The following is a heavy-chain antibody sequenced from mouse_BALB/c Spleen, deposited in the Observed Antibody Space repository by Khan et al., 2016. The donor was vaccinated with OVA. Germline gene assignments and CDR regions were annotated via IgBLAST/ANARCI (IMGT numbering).Heavy chain of an antibody. CDR1: GFSLSTSGMG. CDR2: IYWDDDK. D-gene: IGHD3-1*01. J-gene: IGHJ4*01. CDR3: ARSSGYSYYYDMDY. V-gene: IGHV8-12*01. Sequence: QVTLKESGPGILQPSQTLSLTCSFSGFSLSTSGMGVSWIRQPSGKGLEWLAHIYWDDDKRYNPSLKSRLTISKDSSRHQGFLKISSVDTADTATYCGARSSGYSYYYDMDYWGQGTSVTVSS.